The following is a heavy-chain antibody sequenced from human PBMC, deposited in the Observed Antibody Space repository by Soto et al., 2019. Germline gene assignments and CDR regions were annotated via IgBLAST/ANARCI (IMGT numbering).Heavy chain of an antibody. D-gene: IGHD6-19*01. CDR3: VGTTVVAGAPEFDY. J-gene: IGHJ4*02. CDR2: ISYDVTKR. V-gene: IGHV3-30-3*01. CDR1: GFTFSSFS. Sequence: QVQLVESGGGVVQPGRSLRLSCAASGFTFSSFSMHWVRQAPGKGLEWVAVISYDVTKRDYADSVKGRFTISRDNSKNTLYLKMDSLRPEETAVYFCVGTTVVAGAPEFDYWGKGTLVTVSS.